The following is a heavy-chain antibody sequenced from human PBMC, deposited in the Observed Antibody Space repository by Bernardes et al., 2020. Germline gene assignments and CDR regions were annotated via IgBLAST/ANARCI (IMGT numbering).Heavy chain of an antibody. CDR3: ARDSNGMDV. Sequence: SLILSCAASGFTFSSYGMHWVRQAPGQGLEWVAVISYDGSNKYYADSVKGRFTISRDNSKNTLYLQMSSLRTEDTAVYYCARDSNGMDVWGQGTTVTVSS. CDR1: GFTFSSYG. CDR2: ISYDGSNK. V-gene: IGHV3-30*03. J-gene: IGHJ6*02.